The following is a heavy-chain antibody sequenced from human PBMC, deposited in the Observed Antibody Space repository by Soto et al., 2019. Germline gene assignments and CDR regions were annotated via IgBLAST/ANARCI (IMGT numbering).Heavy chain of an antibody. J-gene: IGHJ4*02. Sequence: ASVKVSCKASGYTFTSYGISWVRQAPGQGLEWMGWISAYNGNTNYAQKLQGRVTMTTDTSTSTAYMELRSLRSDDTAVYYCARDPYDILTGYCPDYWGQGTLVTVSS. CDR3: ARDPYDILTGYCPDY. CDR2: ISAYNGNT. D-gene: IGHD3-9*01. V-gene: IGHV1-18*01. CDR1: GYTFTSYG.